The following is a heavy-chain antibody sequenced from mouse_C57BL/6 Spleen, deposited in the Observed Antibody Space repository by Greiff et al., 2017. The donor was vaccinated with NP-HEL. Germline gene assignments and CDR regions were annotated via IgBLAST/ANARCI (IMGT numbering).Heavy chain of an antibody. Sequence: EVKVVESEGGLVQPGSSMKLSCTASGFTFSDYYMAWVRQVPEKGLEWVANINYDGSSTYYLDSLKSRFIISRDNAKNILYLQMSSLKSEDTATYYCARERVYYFDYWGQGTTLTVSS. V-gene: IGHV5-16*01. CDR3: ARERVYYFDY. CDR2: INYDGSST. CDR1: GFTFSDYY. J-gene: IGHJ2*01.